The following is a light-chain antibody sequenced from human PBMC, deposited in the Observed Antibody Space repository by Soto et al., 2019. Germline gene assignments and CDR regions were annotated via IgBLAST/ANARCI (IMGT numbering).Light chain of an antibody. Sequence: QSALTQPASVSGCPGQSITISCTGTRSDIGAYNFVSWYQQHPGEVPKLMLYDVNVRPSGVSNRFSGSKSGNTASLTISGLQAEDEADYYCTSWTTSTTMIFGGGTKLTVL. V-gene: IGLV2-14*03. CDR1: RSDIGAYNF. CDR2: DVN. CDR3: TSWTTSTTMI. J-gene: IGLJ2*01.